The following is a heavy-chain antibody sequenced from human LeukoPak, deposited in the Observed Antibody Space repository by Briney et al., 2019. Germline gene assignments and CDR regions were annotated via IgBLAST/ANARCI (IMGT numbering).Heavy chain of an antibody. CDR3: ARDRGYCSGGSCTYYFDY. CDR1: GFTFSSYS. CDR2: ISSSSSYI. D-gene: IGHD2-15*01. Sequence: AGGSLRLSCAASGFTFSSYSMNWVRQAPGKGLEWVSSISSSSSYIYYADSVKGRFTISRDNAKNSLYLQMNSLRAEDTAVYYCARDRGYCSGGSCTYYFDYWGQGTLVTVSS. J-gene: IGHJ4*02. V-gene: IGHV3-21*01.